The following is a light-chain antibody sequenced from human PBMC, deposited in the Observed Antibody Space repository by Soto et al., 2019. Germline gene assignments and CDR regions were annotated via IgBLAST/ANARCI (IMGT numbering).Light chain of an antibody. CDR3: SSYTNINTRACV. CDR2: EVT. CDR1: SGDIGSYNR. J-gene: IGLJ1*01. V-gene: IGLV2-14*01. Sequence: ALTQPASVSWSPGQSITISCTGTSGDIGSYNRVSWYQQHPGKAPKLIIYEVTDRPSGVSNRFSGSKSGNTASLTISGLQAEDEAEYYCSSYTNINTRACVFGTGTKVTVL.